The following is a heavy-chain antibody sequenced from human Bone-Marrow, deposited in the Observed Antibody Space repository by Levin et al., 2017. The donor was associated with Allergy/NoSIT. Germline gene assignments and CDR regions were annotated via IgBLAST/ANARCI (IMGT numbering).Heavy chain of an antibody. Sequence: GESLKISCAASGFNFRAYAMHWVRQAPGKGLEWLAIISFDGTNKYSADSVKGRFTVSRDNSNNTLHLEMHGLRTTDTAVYYCARDGALDTEGSSFDYWGRGNQVTVSS. CDR2: ISFDGTNK. D-gene: IGHD1-1*01. CDR1: GFNFRAYA. J-gene: IGHJ4*02. CDR3: ARDGALDTEGSSFDY. V-gene: IGHV3-30*04.